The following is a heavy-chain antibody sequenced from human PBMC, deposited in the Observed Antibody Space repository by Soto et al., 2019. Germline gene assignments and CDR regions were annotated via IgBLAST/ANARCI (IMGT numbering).Heavy chain of an antibody. CDR2: INSDGSGT. V-gene: IGHV3-74*01. Sequence: EAQLVESGGGLVQPGGSLRLSCAASGFDFSNSWIHWVRQGPGKGLVWVSHINSDGSGTTYADSVKGRFTISRDNAKNTVYLQMNSLRAEDTAVYYCAKDTAYAMDVWGQGTTVTVSS. CDR1: GFDFSNSW. CDR3: AKDTAYAMDV. D-gene: IGHD2-15*01. J-gene: IGHJ6*02.